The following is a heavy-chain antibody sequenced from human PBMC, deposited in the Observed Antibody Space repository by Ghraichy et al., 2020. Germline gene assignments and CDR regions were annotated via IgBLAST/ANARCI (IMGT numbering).Heavy chain of an antibody. CDR1: GFTFSSYA. J-gene: IGHJ4*02. CDR3: AKRLSPNSGSYDPHDY. V-gene: IGHV3-23*01. CDR2: ISGSGGST. D-gene: IGHD1-26*01. Sequence: GGPLRLSCAASGFTFSSYAMSWVRQAPGKGLEWVSAISGSGGSTYYADSVKGRFTISRDNSKNTLYLQMNSLRAEDTAVYYCAKRLSPNSGSYDPHDYWGQGTLVTVSS.